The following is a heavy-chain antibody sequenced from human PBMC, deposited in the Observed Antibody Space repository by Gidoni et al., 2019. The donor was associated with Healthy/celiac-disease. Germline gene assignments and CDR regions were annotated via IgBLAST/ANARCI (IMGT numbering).Heavy chain of an antibody. CDR1: GGTFSSYA. Sequence: QVQLVQSGAAVKKPGSSVQVSFKASGGTFSSYAISWVRQAPGQGLGWMGRIIPILGIANYAQKFQGRVTITADKSTSTAYMELSSLRSEDTAVYYCASSCSSTSCYAYFDYWGQGTLVTVSS. CDR2: IIPILGIA. V-gene: IGHV1-69*04. J-gene: IGHJ4*02. D-gene: IGHD2-2*01. CDR3: ASSCSSTSCYAYFDY.